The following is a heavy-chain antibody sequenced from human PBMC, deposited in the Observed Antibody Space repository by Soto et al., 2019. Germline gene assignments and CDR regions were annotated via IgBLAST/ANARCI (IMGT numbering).Heavy chain of an antibody. J-gene: IGHJ4*02. Sequence: SETLSLTCTVSGGSISSGGYYWSWIRQHPGKGLEWIGYIYYSGSTYYNPSLKSRVTISVDTSKNQFSLKLSSVTAADTAVYYCARVVDSSGYYQNYYFDYWGQGTLVTISS. D-gene: IGHD3-22*01. CDR1: GGSISSGGYY. CDR2: IYYSGST. V-gene: IGHV4-31*03. CDR3: ARVVDSSGYYQNYYFDY.